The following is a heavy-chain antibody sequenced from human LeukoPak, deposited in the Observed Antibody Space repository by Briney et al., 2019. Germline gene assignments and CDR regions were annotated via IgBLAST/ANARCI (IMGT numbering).Heavy chain of an antibody. CDR2: ISGSGGNT. D-gene: IGHD3-10*01. J-gene: IGHJ4*02. CDR1: GFSFSSYA. CDR3: AKGYYGSGSYSGTTIDY. V-gene: IGHV3-23*01. Sequence: GGSLRLSCAASGFSFSSYAMNWVRQAPGKGLEWVSGISGSGGNTYYADSVQGRFTISRDNSKNTLYLQMNSLRAEDTALYYCAKGYYGSGSYSGTTIDYWGQGTLVTVSS.